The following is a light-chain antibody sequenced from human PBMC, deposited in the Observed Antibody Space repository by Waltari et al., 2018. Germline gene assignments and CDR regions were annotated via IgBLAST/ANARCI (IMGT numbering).Light chain of an antibody. CDR3: MEGTHWPPT. CDR2: KVS. CDR1: QSLVHSNGNTY. J-gene: IGKJ1*01. Sequence: DVVMTQSPLSLSVTLGQPASISCRSSQSLVHSNGNTYLHWFQQRPGQSPRRLIYKVSDRDSGVPDRFSGSGSGTDFTLKISRVEPEDVGVYYCMEGTHWPPTFGQGTKVEIK. V-gene: IGKV2-30*02.